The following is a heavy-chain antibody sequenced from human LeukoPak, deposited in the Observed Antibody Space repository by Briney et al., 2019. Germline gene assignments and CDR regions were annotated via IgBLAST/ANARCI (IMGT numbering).Heavy chain of an antibody. V-gene: IGHV3-74*01. CDR2: INSDGSST. CDR1: GFTFSSYW. D-gene: IGHD3-3*01. CDR3: AREYYDFWSGYPYYFDY. Sequence: GSLRLSCAASGFTFSSYWMHWVRQAPGKGLVWVSRINSDGSSTSYADSVKGRFTISRDNAKNTLYLQMNSLRAEDTVVYYCAREYYDFWSGYPYYFDYWGQGTLVTVSS. J-gene: IGHJ4*02.